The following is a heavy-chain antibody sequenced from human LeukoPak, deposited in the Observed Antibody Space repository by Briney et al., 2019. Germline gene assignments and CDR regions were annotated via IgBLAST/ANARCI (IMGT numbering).Heavy chain of an antibody. D-gene: IGHD5-12*01. CDR2: IYHSGST. CDR3: ARVVATTLGGYDIGC. CDR1: GGSISSSNW. J-gene: IGHJ4*02. V-gene: IGHV4-4*02. Sequence: PSETLSLTCAVSGGSISSSNWWSWVRPPPGKGLEWIGEIYHSGSTNYTPSFQSRVTISVDKSKNQVSLKLSSVTAADTAVYYCARVVATTLGGYDIGCWGQGTLVTVAS.